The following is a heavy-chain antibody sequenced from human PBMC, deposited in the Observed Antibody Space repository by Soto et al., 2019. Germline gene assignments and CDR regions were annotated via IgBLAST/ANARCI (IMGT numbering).Heavy chain of an antibody. J-gene: IGHJ4*02. V-gene: IGHV4-61*08. D-gene: IGHD6-13*01. CDR1: GGSISSGGYS. CDR2: MYYSGST. Sequence: ETLSLTCAVSGGSISSGGYSWSWIRQPPGKGLEWIGYMYYSGSTNYNPSLKSRVTISVDTSKNQLSLKLSSVTAADTAVYYCARDWAAAGPFDYWGQGTLVTVSS. CDR3: ARDWAAAGPFDY.